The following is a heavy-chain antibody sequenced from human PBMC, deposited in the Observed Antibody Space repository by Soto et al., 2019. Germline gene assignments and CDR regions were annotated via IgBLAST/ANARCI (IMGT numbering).Heavy chain of an antibody. J-gene: IGHJ4*02. V-gene: IGHV3-33*01. CDR2: IWYDESRR. CDR3: ARDICSGGFCLDY. CDR1: GFTFSSYG. Sequence: QVQLVESGGGVVQPGRSLILSCAASGFTFSSYGMHWVRQAPGKGLEWVAVIWYDESRRYYADSVKGRFTISRDTSQSTLYLQMNSLRAEATAVYYCARDICSGGFCLDYWGQGTLVIVSS. D-gene: IGHD2-15*01.